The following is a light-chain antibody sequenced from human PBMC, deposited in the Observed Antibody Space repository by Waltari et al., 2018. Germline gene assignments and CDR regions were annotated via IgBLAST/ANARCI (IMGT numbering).Light chain of an antibody. CDR3: LQYSNWPLYS. V-gene: IGKV3-15*01. CDR2: GAT. CDR1: QSISNK. J-gene: IGKJ2*01. Sequence: EIVMTQSLATLSVSPGERAILSCRASQSISNKLAWYQQKLGQAPRLLIFGATNRASGVPARFSGSGSGTEFTLTISSLQSEDFVFYYCLQYSNWPLYSFGQGTKLEIK.